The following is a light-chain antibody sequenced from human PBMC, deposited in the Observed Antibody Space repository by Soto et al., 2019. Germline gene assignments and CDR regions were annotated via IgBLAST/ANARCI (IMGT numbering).Light chain of an antibody. CDR1: QSLNSY. CDR2: AAS. J-gene: IGKJ1*01. V-gene: IGKV1-39*01. Sequence: DIQMTQSPSSLSASVGDRVTITCRASQSLNSYLNWYQQKPGKAPKLLIYAASSLQSGVPSRFSGSGSGTDFTLTISSLQPEDIATYYCQHSYNTPWTFGQGTKVEIK. CDR3: QHSYNTPWT.